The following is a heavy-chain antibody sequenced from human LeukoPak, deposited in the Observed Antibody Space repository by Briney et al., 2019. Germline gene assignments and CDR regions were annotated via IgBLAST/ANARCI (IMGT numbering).Heavy chain of an antibody. CDR1: NGSMSSYY. V-gene: IGHV4-59*01. CDR3: ATESYYYDSSGLGHVYLDY. J-gene: IGHJ4*02. D-gene: IGHD3-22*01. Sequence: TSETLSLTCTVSNGSMSSYYWSCIRQPPGKGLEWIGYIYYSGSTNYNPSLKSRVTISVDTSKNQISLKLSSVTAADTAVYYCATESYYYDSSGLGHVYLDYWGQGTLVTVSS. CDR2: IYYSGST.